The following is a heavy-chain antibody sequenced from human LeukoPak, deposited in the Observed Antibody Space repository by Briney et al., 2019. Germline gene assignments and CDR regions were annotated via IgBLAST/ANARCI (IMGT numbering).Heavy chain of an antibody. CDR1: GFTFSSYA. V-gene: IGHV3-23*01. CDR2: ISGSGGST. Sequence: PGGSLRLSCAASGFTFSSYAMSWVRQAPGKGLEWVSAISGSGGSTYYADSVKGRFTISRDNSKNTLYLQMNSLRAEDTAVYYCAKAKPRITIFGVVKGPLDYWGQGTLVTVSS. CDR3: AKAKPRITIFGVVKGPLDY. J-gene: IGHJ4*02. D-gene: IGHD3-3*01.